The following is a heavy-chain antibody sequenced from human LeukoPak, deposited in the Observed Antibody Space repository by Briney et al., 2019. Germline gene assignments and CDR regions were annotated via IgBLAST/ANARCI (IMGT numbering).Heavy chain of an antibody. CDR2: AYYRSKWYS. Sequence: SQTLSLTCAFSGASVSSNSAAWNWIRQSPSRGLEWLGRAYYRSKWYSDYAVSVKSRITINTDTSKNQFSLQLNSVTPEDTAVYYCARHSTSWDPFDYWGQGTLVTVSS. J-gene: IGHJ4*02. CDR1: GASVSSNSAA. D-gene: IGHD6-13*01. CDR3: ARHSTSWDPFDY. V-gene: IGHV6-1*01.